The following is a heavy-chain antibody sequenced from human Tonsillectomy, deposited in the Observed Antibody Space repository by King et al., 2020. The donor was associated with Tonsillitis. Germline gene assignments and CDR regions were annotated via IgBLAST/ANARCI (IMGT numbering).Heavy chain of an antibody. D-gene: IGHD2-8*01. CDR1: GFTFSSYG. CDR3: ARDAGDIVLMVYAIQLGWYFDL. Sequence: VQLVESGGGVVQPGRSLRLSCAASGFTFSSYGMHWVRQAPGKGLEWVAVIWYDGSNKYYADSVKGRFTISRDNSKNTLYLQMNSLRAEDTAVYYCARDAGDIVLMVYAIQLGWYFDLWGRGTLVTVSS. CDR2: IWYDGSNK. V-gene: IGHV3-33*08. J-gene: IGHJ2*01.